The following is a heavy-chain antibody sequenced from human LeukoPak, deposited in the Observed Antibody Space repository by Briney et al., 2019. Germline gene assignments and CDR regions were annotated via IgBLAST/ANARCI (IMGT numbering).Heavy chain of an antibody. CDR3: AKSMSRGFGATGGNDAFDI. J-gene: IGHJ3*02. Sequence: GGSLRLSCAASGFTFSSYAMSWVRQAPGKGLEWVSAISGSGGSTYYADSVKGRFTISRDNSKNTLYLQMNSLRAEDTAVYYCAKSMSRGFGATGGNDAFDIWGQGTMVTVSS. V-gene: IGHV3-23*01. CDR2: ISGSGGST. D-gene: IGHD1-26*01. CDR1: GFTFSSYA.